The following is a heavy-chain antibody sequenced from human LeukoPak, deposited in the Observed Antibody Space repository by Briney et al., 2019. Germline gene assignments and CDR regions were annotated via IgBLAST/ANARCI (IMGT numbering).Heavy chain of an antibody. CDR3: ARGNVDYGFWSGYPNWFFP. CDR2: IRHDGSEK. D-gene: IGHD3-3*01. CDR1: GFTFSNYS. Sequence: GGSLRLSCAASGFTFSNYSMSWVRQAPGKGLEWVANIRHDGSEKYYVDSVKGRFTISRDNAKKTLYLQMNSLIAEDTAVYYCARGNVDYGFWSGYPNWFFPWGEGALVTVSS. V-gene: IGHV3-7*05. J-gene: IGHJ5*02.